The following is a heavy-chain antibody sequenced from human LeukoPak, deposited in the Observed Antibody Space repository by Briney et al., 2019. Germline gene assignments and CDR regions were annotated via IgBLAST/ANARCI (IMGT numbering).Heavy chain of an antibody. CDR1: GYTFTNYY. J-gene: IGHJ4*02. D-gene: IGHD1-1*01. CDR2: INPGGGSA. Sequence: ASVKVSCKASGYTFTNYYIHWVRQAPGQGLEWMGIINPGGGSATYAQKFQGRVTMTSDTSTSTVYMDLISLRSEDTAVYYCARDSGFGYFDFWGQGTLFTVSS. V-gene: IGHV1-46*01. CDR3: ARDSGFGYFDF.